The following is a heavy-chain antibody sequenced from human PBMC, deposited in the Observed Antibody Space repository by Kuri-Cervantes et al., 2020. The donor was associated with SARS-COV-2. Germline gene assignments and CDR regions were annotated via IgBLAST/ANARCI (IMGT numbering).Heavy chain of an antibody. Sequence: SETLSLTCAVSGYSISSGYYWGWIRQPPGKGLEWIGYIYYSGSTNYNPSLKSRVTISVDTSKNQFSLKLSSVTAADTAVYYCARADSNKYYYGMDVWGQGTTVTVSS. CDR3: ARADSNKYYYGMDV. D-gene: IGHD4-11*01. V-gene: IGHV4-38-2*01. CDR2: IYYSGST. CDR1: GYSISSGYY. J-gene: IGHJ6*02.